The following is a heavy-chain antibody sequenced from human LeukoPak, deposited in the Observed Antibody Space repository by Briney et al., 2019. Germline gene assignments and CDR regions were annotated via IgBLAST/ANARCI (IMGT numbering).Heavy chain of an antibody. CDR1: RDSISSYY. J-gene: IGHJ4*02. V-gene: IGHV4-4*07. CDR3: ARGPPPDFDY. CDR2: IHPSGST. Sequence: SETLSLTCTVSRDSISSYYWCWIRQPAGKGLEWIGRIHPSGSTNYNPSLKSRVTLSVDTSKNQFSLKLSSVTAADTAVYYCARGPPPDFDYWGRGTLVTVSS.